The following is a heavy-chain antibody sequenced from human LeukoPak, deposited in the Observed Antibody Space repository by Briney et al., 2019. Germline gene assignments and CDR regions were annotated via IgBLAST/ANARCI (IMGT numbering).Heavy chain of an antibody. J-gene: IGHJ1*01. CDR3: ARGWEPLRGYFQH. V-gene: IGHV1-8*01. CDR1: GYTLTELS. Sequence: GASVKVSCKVSGYTLTELSMHWVRQATGQGLEWMGWMNPNSGNTGYVQKFQGRVTMTRNTSISTAYMELSSLRSEDTAGYYCARGWEPLRGYFQHWGQGTLVTVSS. D-gene: IGHD5-12*01. CDR2: MNPNSGNT.